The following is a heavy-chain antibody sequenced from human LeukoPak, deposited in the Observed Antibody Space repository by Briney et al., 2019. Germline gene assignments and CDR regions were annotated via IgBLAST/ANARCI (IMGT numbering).Heavy chain of an antibody. J-gene: IGHJ4*02. Sequence: ASVKVSCKASGNTFSGNYMHWVRQAPGQGLEWMGWINPNSGGTKYAQKFQGRVTMTRDTSISTAYMELSRLRSDDTAVYYCVRDYWNYGGYFAYWGQGTLVTISS. CDR1: GNTFSGNY. D-gene: IGHD1-7*01. V-gene: IGHV1-2*02. CDR3: VRDYWNYGGYFAY. CDR2: INPNSGGT.